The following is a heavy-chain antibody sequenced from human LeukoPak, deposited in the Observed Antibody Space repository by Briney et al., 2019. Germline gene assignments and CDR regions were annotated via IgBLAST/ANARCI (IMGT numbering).Heavy chain of an antibody. CDR3: ARGRRGNIVAHAYYYMDV. CDR2: INHSGST. J-gene: IGHJ6*03. D-gene: IGHD5-12*01. V-gene: IGHV4-34*01. Sequence: SETLSLTCAVYGGSFSGYYWSWIRQPPGKGLEWIGEINHSGSTNYNPSLKSRVTISVDTSKNQFSLKLSSVTAADTAVYYCARGRRGNIVAHAYYYMDVWGTGTTVTVSS. CDR1: GGSFSGYY.